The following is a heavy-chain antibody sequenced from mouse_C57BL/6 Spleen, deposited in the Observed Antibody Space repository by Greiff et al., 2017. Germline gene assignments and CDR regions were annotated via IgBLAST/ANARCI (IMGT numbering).Heavy chain of an antibody. Sequence: EVKLVESGGGLVQPGGSMKLSCVASGFTFSNYWMNWVRQSPEKGLEWVAQIRLKSDNYATHYAESVKGRFTISRDDSKSSVYLQMNNLRAEDTGIYYCTALTAPFAYWGQGTLVTVSA. V-gene: IGHV6-3*01. CDR1: GFTFSNYW. D-gene: IGHD4-1*01. CDR2: IRLKSDNYAT. J-gene: IGHJ3*01. CDR3: TALTAPFAY.